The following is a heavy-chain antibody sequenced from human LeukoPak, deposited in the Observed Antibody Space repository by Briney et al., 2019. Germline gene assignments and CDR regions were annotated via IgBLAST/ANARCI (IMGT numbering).Heavy chain of an antibody. CDR2: FDPEDGET. D-gene: IGHD4-23*01. CDR1: GYTFNSYD. Sequence: ASVKVSCKASGYTFNSYDINWVRQATGQGLEWMGGFDPEDGETIYAQKFQGRVTMTEDTSTDTAYMELSSLRSEDTAVYYCARDRYGGNSGCFDYWGQGTLVTVSS. J-gene: IGHJ4*02. V-gene: IGHV1-24*01. CDR3: ARDRYGGNSGCFDY.